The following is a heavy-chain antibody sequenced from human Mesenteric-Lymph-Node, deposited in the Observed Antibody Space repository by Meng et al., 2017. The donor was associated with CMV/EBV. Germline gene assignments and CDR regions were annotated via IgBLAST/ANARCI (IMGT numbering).Heavy chain of an antibody. V-gene: IGHV4-39*01. Sequence: SETLSLTCSVSGDSVTSSSSFWAWVRQPPGGGLEWIGNIFYNGGTYYNPSLRSRVTISVDTSQNRFSLTLSSVTAADTAMYYCARLDVLAAAKGVYYYHGMDVWGQGTPVTVSS. CDR1: GDSVTSSSSF. D-gene: IGHD2-15*01. CDR3: ARLDVLAAAKGVYYYHGMDV. CDR2: IFYNGGT. J-gene: IGHJ6*02.